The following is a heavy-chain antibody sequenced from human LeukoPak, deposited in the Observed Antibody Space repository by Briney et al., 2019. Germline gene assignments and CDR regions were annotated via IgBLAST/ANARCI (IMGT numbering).Heavy chain of an antibody. J-gene: IGHJ4*02. CDR2: INPNSGDT. D-gene: IGHD3-10*01. Sequence: ASVKVSCKTSGYTFTNYLLHWVRQAPGQGFEWVGWINPNSGDTDYGKKFQGRITMTRDTSTSAAYMELSRLRYDDTAVYYCAKDLQAPLYYFDHWGQGTLVSVSS. CDR1: GYTFTNYL. V-gene: IGHV1-2*02. CDR3: AKDLQAPLYYFDH.